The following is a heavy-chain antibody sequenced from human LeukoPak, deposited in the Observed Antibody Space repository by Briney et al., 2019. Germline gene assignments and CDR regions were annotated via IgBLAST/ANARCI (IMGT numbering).Heavy chain of an antibody. D-gene: IGHD6-6*01. CDR3: ARDQEDSSNDY. J-gene: IGHJ4*02. Sequence: GGSLRLSCAASGFTFSSYWMSWVRQAPGKGLEWVANIKQDGSEKYYVDSVKGRFTISRDNAKNSLYLQMNSMRAEDTAVYYCARDQEDSSNDYWGQGTLVTVSS. CDR2: IKQDGSEK. V-gene: IGHV3-7*01. CDR1: GFTFSSYW.